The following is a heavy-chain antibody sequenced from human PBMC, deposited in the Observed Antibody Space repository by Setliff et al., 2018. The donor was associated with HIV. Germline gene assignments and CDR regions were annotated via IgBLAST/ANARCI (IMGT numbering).Heavy chain of an antibody. D-gene: IGHD3-22*01. CDR1: GNTLRNNA. CDR2: LIPVLGEP. J-gene: IGHJ4*02. Sequence: GASVKVSCKASGNTLRNNAIGWVRQAPGQGLEWMGSLIPVLGEPHYAQSFQGRVTISADESTNTAHMELSSLRSEDTAVYYCARIPNHSSGFDYWGQGTPVTVSS. V-gene: IGHV1-69*11. CDR3: ARIPNHSSGFDY.